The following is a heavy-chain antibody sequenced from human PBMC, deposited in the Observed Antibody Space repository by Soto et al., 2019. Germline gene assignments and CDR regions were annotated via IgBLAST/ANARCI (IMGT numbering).Heavy chain of an antibody. CDR2: ISSSGSTI. CDR1: GFTFSDYY. V-gene: IGHV3-11*01. CDR3: ARGFYSSGWTEYFDY. J-gene: IGHJ4*02. D-gene: IGHD6-19*01. Sequence: LRLSCAASGFTFSDYYMSWIRQAPGKGLEWVSYISSSGSTIYYADSVKGRFTISRDSAKNSLYLQMNSLRAEDTAVYYCARGFYSSGWTEYFDYWGQGTLVTAPQ.